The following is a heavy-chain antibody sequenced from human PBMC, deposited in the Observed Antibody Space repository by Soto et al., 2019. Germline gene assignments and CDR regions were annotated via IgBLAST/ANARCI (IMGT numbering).Heavy chain of an antibody. CDR3: ARVSGGYPYYYGLGV. CDR1: GGSISSYY. J-gene: IGHJ6*02. V-gene: IGHV4-59*01. CDR2: VYYSGST. D-gene: IGHD1-26*01. Sequence: SETLSLTCTVSGGSISSYYWSWIRQSPGKGLEWIGNVYYSGSTNYNPSLKSRVTISVDTSRNQFSLELSSVTSADTAVYYCARVSGGYPYYYGLGVWGQGTSVTVSS.